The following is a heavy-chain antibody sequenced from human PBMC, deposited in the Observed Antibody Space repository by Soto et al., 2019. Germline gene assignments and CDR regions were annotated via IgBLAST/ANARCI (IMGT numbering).Heavy chain of an antibody. Sequence: PSETLSVTFSVSGGSISSRSYFWGWIRQTPGKGLELIGNIYYSGNTYYSPSLKSRVTISVDSSQIQFSLKLQSVTAADTAVYFCARFRDSSYWFHXWGQGTQVTVSX. CDR3: ARFRDSSYWFHX. J-gene: IGHJ5*02. CDR2: IYYSGNT. D-gene: IGHD3-16*01. CDR1: GGSISSRSYF. V-gene: IGHV4-39*01.